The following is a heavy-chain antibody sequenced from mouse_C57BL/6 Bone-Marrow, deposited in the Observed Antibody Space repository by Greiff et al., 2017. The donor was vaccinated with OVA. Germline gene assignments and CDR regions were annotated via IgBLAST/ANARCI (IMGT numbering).Heavy chain of an antibody. CDR1: GYTFTNYW. J-gene: IGHJ4*01. V-gene: IGHV1-63*01. CDR3: ARGEDSSGLYAMDY. D-gene: IGHD3-2*02. CDR2: IYPGGGYT. Sequence: VQLQQSGAELVRPGPSVKMSCKASGYTFTNYWIGWAKQRPGHGLEWIGDIYPGGGYTNYNEKFKGKATLTADKSSSTAYMQFSSLTSEDSAIYYCARGEDSSGLYAMDYWGQGTSVTVSS.